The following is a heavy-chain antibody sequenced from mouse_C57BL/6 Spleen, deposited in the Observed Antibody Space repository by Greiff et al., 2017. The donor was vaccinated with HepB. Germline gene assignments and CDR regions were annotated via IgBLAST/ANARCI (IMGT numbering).Heavy chain of an antibody. V-gene: IGHV3-6*01. CDR2: ISYDGSN. CDR3: ARGEGYDYSFAY. Sequence: EVKLMESGPGLVKPSQSLSLTCSVTGYSITSGYYWHWIRHFPGNTLEWMGYISYDGSNNYNPSLKNRISITHDTSKNHFFLTLNSVTTEDTATYYCARGEGYDYSFAYWGQGTLVTVSA. D-gene: IGHD2-4*01. CDR1: GYSITSGYY. J-gene: IGHJ3*01.